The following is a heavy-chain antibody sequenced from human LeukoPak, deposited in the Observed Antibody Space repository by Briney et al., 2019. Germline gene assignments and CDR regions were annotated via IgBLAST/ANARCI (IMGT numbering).Heavy chain of an antibody. J-gene: IGHJ3*02. CDR3: ARDSLYCSSTSCEAFDI. V-gene: IGHV1-2*02. D-gene: IGHD2-2*01. Sequence: ASVKVSCKASGYTFTGYYMHWVRQAPGQGLEWMGWINPNSGGTNYAQKFQGRVTMTRDTSISTAYMELSRLRSDDTAVYYCARDSLYCSSTSCEAFDIWGQGTMVTVSS. CDR2: INPNSGGT. CDR1: GYTFTGYY.